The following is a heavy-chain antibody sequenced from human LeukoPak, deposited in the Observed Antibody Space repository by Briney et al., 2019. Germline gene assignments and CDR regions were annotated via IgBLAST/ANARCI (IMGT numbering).Heavy chain of an antibody. D-gene: IGHD4-11*01. V-gene: IGHV4-34*01. CDR3: ARGRSNYYYYGMDV. Sequence: SETPSLTCAVYGGSFSGYYWSWIRQPPGKGLEWIGEINHSGSTNYNPSLKSRVTISVDTSKNQFSLKLSSVTAADTAVYYCARGRSNYYYYGMDVWGQGTTVTVSS. CDR2: INHSGST. J-gene: IGHJ6*02. CDR1: GGSFSGYY.